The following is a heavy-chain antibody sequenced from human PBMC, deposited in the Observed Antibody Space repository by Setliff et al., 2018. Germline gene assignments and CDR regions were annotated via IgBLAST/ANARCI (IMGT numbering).Heavy chain of an antibody. V-gene: IGHV4-61*09. D-gene: IGHD1-1*01. Sequence: PSETLSLTCTVSGGSISSGTFYWTWLRQPAGKGLEWIGHIYSSGNINYNPSLVSRVTISIDTSNNQFSLKLSSVTAADTAVYYCARGSTAPNGLWGQGTLVTVSS. CDR1: GGSISSGTFY. CDR2: IYSSGNI. CDR3: ARGSTAPNGL. J-gene: IGHJ1*01.